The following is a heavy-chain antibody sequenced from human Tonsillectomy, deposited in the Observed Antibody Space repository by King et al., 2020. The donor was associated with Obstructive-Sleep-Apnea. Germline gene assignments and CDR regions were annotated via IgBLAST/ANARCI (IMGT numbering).Heavy chain of an antibody. CDR3: EKDEGFDP. V-gene: IGHV3-30*02. J-gene: IGHJ5*02. CDR2: IRYDGGNK. Sequence: VQLVESGGGVVQPGRSLRLSCAASGFTFRSFNMHWVRQAPGKGLEWVAFIRYDGGNKYYTDSVKGRFTISSDNSKNALYLEMNSLRDEDTAFYYCEKDEGFDPWGQGTLVTVSS. CDR1: GFTFRSFN.